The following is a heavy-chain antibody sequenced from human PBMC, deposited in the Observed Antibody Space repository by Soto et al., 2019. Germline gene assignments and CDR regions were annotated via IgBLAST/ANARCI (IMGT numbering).Heavy chain of an antibody. D-gene: IGHD3-22*01. CDR2: ISASGST. V-gene: IGHV4-31*02. CDR3: ARRDRSGFSYWLDT. Sequence: WIWLRQHPGKGLEWIGSISASGSTSYNPSLKSRLTVSVDKSKNQFSLNLRSVTAADTAVYYCARRDRSGFSYWLDTWGQGTLVTVSS. J-gene: IGHJ5*02.